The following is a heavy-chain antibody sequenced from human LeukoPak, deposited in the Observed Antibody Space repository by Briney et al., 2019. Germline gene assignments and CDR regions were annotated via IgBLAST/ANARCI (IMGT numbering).Heavy chain of an antibody. CDR3: ARDYVGVVAATRYYYGMDV. D-gene: IGHD2-15*01. J-gene: IGHJ6*02. CDR2: SNPNSGGS. Sequence: ASVKVSCKASGYTFTGYYMHWVRQAPGQGLDWMGWSNPNSGGSNYAQKFQGRVTMTRDTSISTAYMELSRLRSDDTAVYYCARDYVGVVAATRYYYGMDVWGQGTTVTVSS. V-gene: IGHV1-2*02. CDR1: GYTFTGYY.